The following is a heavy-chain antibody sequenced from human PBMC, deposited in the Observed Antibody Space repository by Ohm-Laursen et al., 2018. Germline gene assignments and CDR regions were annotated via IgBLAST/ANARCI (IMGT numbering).Heavy chain of an antibody. CDR3: ASRFGDYSAAFDY. D-gene: IGHD4-17*01. J-gene: IGHJ4*02. V-gene: IGHV3-66*01. CDR1: GFTVSTNY. Sequence: SLRLSCAASGFTVSTNYMSWVRQAPGKGLAWVSVIYSGGSTYYADSVKGRFTISRDNSQNTLYLQMNSLRAEDTAVYYCASRFGDYSAAFDYWGQGTLVTVSS. CDR2: IYSGGST.